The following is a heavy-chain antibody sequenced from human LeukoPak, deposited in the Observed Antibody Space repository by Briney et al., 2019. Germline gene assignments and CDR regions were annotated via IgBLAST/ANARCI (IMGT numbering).Heavy chain of an antibody. V-gene: IGHV3-23*01. D-gene: IGHD6-19*01. CDR1: GFTFSSYA. CDR3: AEAKPPYSSGWYGDFDY. CDR2: ISGSGGST. J-gene: IGHJ4*02. Sequence: PGGSLRLSCAASGFTFSSYAMSWVRQAPGKGLEWVSAISGSGGSTYYADSVKGRFTISRDNSKNTLYLQMNSLRAEDTAVYYCAEAKPPYSSGWYGDFDYWGQGTLVTVSS.